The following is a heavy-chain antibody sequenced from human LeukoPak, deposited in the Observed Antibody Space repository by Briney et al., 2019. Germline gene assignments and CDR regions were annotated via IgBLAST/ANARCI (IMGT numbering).Heavy chain of an antibody. J-gene: IGHJ3*02. CDR3: TRRATLWFGDAFDI. Sequence: PGGSLRLSCAASGFTFSGAAMHWVRQASGKGLEWVGRIRSKASSYATAYAASVKGRFTISREDSKNTAYLQMNSLKTEDTAVYYCTRRATLWFGDAFDIWGQGTMVTVSS. CDR1: GFTFSGAA. CDR2: IRSKASSYAT. D-gene: IGHD3-10*01. V-gene: IGHV3-73*01.